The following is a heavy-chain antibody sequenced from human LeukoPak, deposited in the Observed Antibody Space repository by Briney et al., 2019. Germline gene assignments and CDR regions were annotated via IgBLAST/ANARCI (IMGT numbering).Heavy chain of an antibody. CDR2: IYYSGST. CDR1: GGSISSSNYY. Sequence: SETLSLTCTVSGGSISSSNYYWGWIRQPPGKGLEYIGSIYYSGSTYYNPSLKSRVTISVDTSKNQFSLKLSSVTAADTAVYYCARDIVGAFFMGYWGQGTLVTVSS. D-gene: IGHD1-26*01. CDR3: ARDIVGAFFMGY. V-gene: IGHV4-39*07. J-gene: IGHJ4*02.